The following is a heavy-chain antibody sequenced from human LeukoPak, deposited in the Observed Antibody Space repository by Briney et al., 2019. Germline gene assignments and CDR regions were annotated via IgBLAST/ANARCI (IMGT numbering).Heavy chain of an antibody. D-gene: IGHD5-18*01. J-gene: IGHJ4*02. CDR3: ARVRDKAMVTDY. CDR1: GYTFTAYY. V-gene: IGHV1-2*02. CDR2: INPTSGGT. Sequence: ASVKVSCKASGYTFTAYYMRWVRQAPGQGLGGMGWINPTSGGTNYAQKFQGRVTMTRDTTISTAYMELSRLRSDDTAVYYCARVRDKAMVTDYWGKPTLVTASS.